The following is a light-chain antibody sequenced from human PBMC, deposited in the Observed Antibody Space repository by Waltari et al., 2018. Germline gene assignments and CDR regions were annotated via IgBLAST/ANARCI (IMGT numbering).Light chain of an antibody. V-gene: IGKV2-28*01. J-gene: IGKJ1*01. CDR3: MQALQTPPWT. Sequence: DIVLPQSPLSLPVTPGYPASISCRSTQSLLYVNGYSYLDWYLQKPGQSPQLLIYLGSNRASGVPDRFSGSGSGTFFTLKISRVEAEDVGVYYCMQALQTPPWTFGQGTKVEVK. CDR2: LGS. CDR1: QSLLYVNGYSY.